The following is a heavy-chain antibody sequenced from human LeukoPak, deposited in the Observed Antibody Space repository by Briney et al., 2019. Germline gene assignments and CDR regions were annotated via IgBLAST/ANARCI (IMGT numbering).Heavy chain of an antibody. CDR1: GYTFTGYY. CDR2: INPNSGDT. D-gene: IGHD3-22*01. J-gene: IGHJ4*02. CDR3: AREDYYDSSGYYDY. V-gene: IGHV1-2*02. Sequence: ASVKVSCKASGYTFTGYYMHWVRQAPGQGLEWMGWINPNSGDTNYAQKFQGRVTMTRDTSISTAYMELSRLRSDDTAVYYCAREDYYDSSGYYDYWGQGTLVTVSS.